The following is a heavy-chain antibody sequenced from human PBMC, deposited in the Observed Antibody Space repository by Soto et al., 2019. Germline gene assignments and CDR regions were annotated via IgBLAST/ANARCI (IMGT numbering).Heavy chain of an antibody. D-gene: IGHD4-17*01. CDR3: ARGGYGGLLFDY. Sequence: HPGGSLRLSCAASGFPFSSYAMHWVRQAPGKGLEWVAVISYDGSNKYYADSVKGRFTISRDNSKNTLYLQMNSLRAEDTAVYYCARGGYGGLLFDYWGQGTLVTVSS. CDR2: ISYDGSNK. J-gene: IGHJ4*02. CDR1: GFPFSSYA. V-gene: IGHV3-30-3*01.